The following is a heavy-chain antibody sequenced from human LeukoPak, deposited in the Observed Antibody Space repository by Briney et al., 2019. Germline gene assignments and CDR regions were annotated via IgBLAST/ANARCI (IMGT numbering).Heavy chain of an antibody. D-gene: IGHD2-2*01. CDR2: LNHSGST. CDR3: ARVKIVVVPAAMARILKENTYYMDV. Sequence: SETLSLTCAVYGGSFSGYYWSWIRQPPGKGLEWIGELNHSGSTNYNPSLKSRVTISVDTSKNQFSLKLSSVTAADTAVYYCARVKIVVVPAAMARILKENTYYMDVWGKGTTVTVSS. J-gene: IGHJ6*03. V-gene: IGHV4-34*01. CDR1: GGSFSGYY.